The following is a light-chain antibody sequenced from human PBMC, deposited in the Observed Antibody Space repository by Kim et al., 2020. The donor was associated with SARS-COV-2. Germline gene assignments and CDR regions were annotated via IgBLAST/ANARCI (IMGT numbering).Light chain of an antibody. CDR3: NSRGSNDNVL. J-gene: IGLJ2*01. CDR2: GKN. V-gene: IGLV3-19*01. CDR1: ILRSYY. Sequence: ALGQTVRITCQGDILRSYYATWYQQKPGQAPIVVIYGKNNRPSGIPDRFSGSSSGDTASLTITGTQAGDEADYYCNSRGSNDNVLFGGGTQLTVL.